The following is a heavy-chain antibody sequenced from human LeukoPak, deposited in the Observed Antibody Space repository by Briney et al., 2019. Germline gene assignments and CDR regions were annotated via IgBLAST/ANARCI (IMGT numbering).Heavy chain of an antibody. CDR2: INPNSGGT. V-gene: IGHV1-2*02. CDR3: ARDDHDFWSGYYRWFDP. Sequence: ASVKVSCKASGYTFTGYYMHWVRQAPGQGLEWMGWINPNSGGTNYAQKFQGRVTMTRDTSISTAYMELSRLRSDDTAVYYCARDDHDFWSGYYRWFDPWGQGTLVTVPS. CDR1: GYTFTGYY. D-gene: IGHD3-3*01. J-gene: IGHJ5*02.